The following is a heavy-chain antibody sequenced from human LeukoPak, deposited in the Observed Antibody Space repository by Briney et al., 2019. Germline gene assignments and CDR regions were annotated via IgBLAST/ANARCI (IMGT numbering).Heavy chain of an antibody. CDR1: GFTFSGYW. J-gene: IGHJ4*02. CDR3: ATDGRDSKLPGYDSSGYYYR. Sequence: GGSLRLSCAASGFTFSGYWMSWVRQAPGKGLEWVANIKQDGREKYYVASVKGRFTISRDNAKNSLYPQMNSLRGEDTAVYYCATDGRDSKLPGYDSSGYYYRWGQGTLVTVSS. D-gene: IGHD3-22*01. CDR2: IKQDGREK. V-gene: IGHV3-7*01.